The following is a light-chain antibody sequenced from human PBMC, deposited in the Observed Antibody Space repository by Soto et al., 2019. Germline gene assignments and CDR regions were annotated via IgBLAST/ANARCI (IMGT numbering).Light chain of an antibody. CDR2: GAS. CDR1: QSVSIW. Sequence: DIQMTQSTSTLSASVGDRVTFTCRASQSVSIWLAWYQQKPGKAPKLLISGASTLESGVPSRFSGSGSGTEFTLTISSLQPDDFATYYCQQYKNYLTFGQGTKVELK. CDR3: QQYKNYLT. J-gene: IGKJ1*01. V-gene: IGKV1-5*01.